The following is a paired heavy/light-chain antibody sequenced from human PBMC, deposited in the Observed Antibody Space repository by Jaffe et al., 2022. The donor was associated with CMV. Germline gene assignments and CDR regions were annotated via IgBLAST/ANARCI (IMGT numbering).Heavy chain of an antibody. CDR2: LFYKGTT. V-gene: IGHV4-59*01. CDR3: ARGQGVVTAAVENWFDP. D-gene: IGHD2-2*01. CDR1: GGAMSNYY. Sequence: QVQLQESGPGLVKASETLSLICSVSGGAMSNYYWSWIRQPPGKGLEWIGYLFYKGTTNYNPSLKSRVTISADTSKNQFSLRLSSVTAADTAVYYCARGQGVVTAAVENWFDPWGQGTLVTVSS. J-gene: IGHJ5*02.
Light chain of an antibody. CDR3: QSYDRSLSGPYVV. CDR1: SSNIGAGYN. V-gene: IGLV1-40*01. CDR2: ANS. J-gene: IGLJ2*01. Sequence: QSVLTQPPSVSGAPGQRVTISCTGSSSNIGAGYNVHWYQQLPGTAPKLLIYANSNRPSGVPDRFSGSKSGTSASLAITGLQAEDEADYYCQSYDRSLSGPYVVFGAGTKLTVL.